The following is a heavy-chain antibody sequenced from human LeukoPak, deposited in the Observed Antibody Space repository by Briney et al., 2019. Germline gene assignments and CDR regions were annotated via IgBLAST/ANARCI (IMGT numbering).Heavy chain of an antibody. D-gene: IGHD6-13*01. CDR1: GFTFSSYA. CDR2: ISYDGSNK. J-gene: IGHJ5*02. CDR3: ARAGIAAAGTRWFDP. Sequence: GGSLRLSCAASGFTFSSYAMHWVRQAPGKELEWVAVISYDGSNKYYADSVKGRFTISRDNSKNTLYLQMNSLRAEDTAVYYCARAGIAAAGTRWFDPWGQGTLVTVSS. V-gene: IGHV3-30*04.